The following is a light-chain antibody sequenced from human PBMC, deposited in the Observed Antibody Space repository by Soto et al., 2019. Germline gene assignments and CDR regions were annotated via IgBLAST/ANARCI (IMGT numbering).Light chain of an antibody. Sequence: QSVLTQPASVSGSPGQSITISCTGTSSDVGSYNLVSWYQQHPGKAPKLMIYEVSKRPSGVSNRFSGSKSGNTASLTISGLQAEDEADYYCCSYAGSSTFPVFGGGTQLTVL. CDR3: CSYAGSSTFPV. V-gene: IGLV2-23*02. CDR1: SSDVGSYNL. J-gene: IGLJ3*02. CDR2: EVS.